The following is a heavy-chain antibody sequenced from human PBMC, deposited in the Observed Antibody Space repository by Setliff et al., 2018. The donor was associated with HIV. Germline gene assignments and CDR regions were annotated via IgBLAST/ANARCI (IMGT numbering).Heavy chain of an antibody. V-gene: IGHV4-59*08. Sequence: SEPLSLTCTVSGGSISGYYWSWIRQPPGKGLEWIGYIYHSGSTNYNPSLKSRVSISVDTPKNQFSLKLSSVTAADTAVYYCASSPAWRSDYGLHTFDYWGQGTLVTVS. D-gene: IGHD4-17*01. CDR1: GGSISGYY. CDR3: ASSPAWRSDYGLHTFDY. J-gene: IGHJ4*02. CDR2: IYHSGST.